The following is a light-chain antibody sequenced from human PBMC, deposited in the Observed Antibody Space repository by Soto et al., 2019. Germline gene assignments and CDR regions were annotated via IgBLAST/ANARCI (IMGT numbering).Light chain of an antibody. Sequence: EIVMTQSPATLSVSPGERATLSCRASQSVSSNLAWYQQKPGQAPRLLIYGDSTRATGIPARFSGSGSETEFTLTISSLQSEDFAVYYCQQYNNWPPLTFGGGTKVEIK. CDR2: GDS. CDR3: QQYNNWPPLT. J-gene: IGKJ4*01. V-gene: IGKV3-15*01. CDR1: QSVSSN.